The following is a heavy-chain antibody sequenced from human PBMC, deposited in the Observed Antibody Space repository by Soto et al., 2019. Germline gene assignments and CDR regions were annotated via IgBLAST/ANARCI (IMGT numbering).Heavy chain of an antibody. CDR2: ISYDGRNK. CDR1: GFTFSSYA. V-gene: IGHV3-30*04. CDR3: AREGGYLPFQTNYFAY. Sequence: QVQLVESGGGVVQPGGSLRLSCAASGFTFSSYAMHWVRQAPGMGLEGVAVISYDGRNKYYEDSVKGGFTISRDNSKNTLYLQMNSLRAEDTAVYYCAREGGYLPFQTNYFAYWGQGTLVTVSS. J-gene: IGHJ4*02. D-gene: IGHD5-12*01.